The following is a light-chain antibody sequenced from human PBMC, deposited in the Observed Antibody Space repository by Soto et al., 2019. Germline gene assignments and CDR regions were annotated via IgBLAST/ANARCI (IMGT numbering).Light chain of an antibody. V-gene: IGLV2-8*01. J-gene: IGLJ1*01. CDR2: EVS. CDR1: SSDVGGYNY. CDR3: SSYAGSNNFGV. Sequence: QSALTQPPSASGSPGQSVTISCTGTSSDVGGYNYVSWYQKHPGKAPNLMIYEVSKRPSGVPDRFSGSKSGNTASLTVSGLQAEDEADYYCSSYAGSNNFGVFGTGTKVTVL.